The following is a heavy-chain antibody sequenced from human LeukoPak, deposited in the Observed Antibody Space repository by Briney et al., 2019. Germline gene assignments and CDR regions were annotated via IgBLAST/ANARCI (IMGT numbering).Heavy chain of an antibody. J-gene: IGHJ6*03. D-gene: IGHD6-13*01. CDR1: GYTFTGYY. Sequence: APVKVSCKASGYTFTGYYMHWVRQAPGQGLEWMGWINPNSGGTNYAQKFQGRVTMTRDTSISTAYMELSRLRSDDTAVYYCARDGYSSSWSYYYYYYMDVWGKGTTVTVSS. V-gene: IGHV1-2*02. CDR2: INPNSGGT. CDR3: ARDGYSSSWSYYYYYYMDV.